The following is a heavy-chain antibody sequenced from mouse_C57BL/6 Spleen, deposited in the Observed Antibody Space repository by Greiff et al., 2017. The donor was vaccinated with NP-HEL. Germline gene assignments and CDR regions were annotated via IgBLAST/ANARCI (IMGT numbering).Heavy chain of an antibody. Sequence: EVKLQESGPGLVKPSQSLSLTCSVTGYSITSGYYWNWIRQFPGNKLEWMGYISYDGSNNYNPSLKNRISITRDTSKNLFFLKLNSVTTEDTATYYCATSYSNYVGDYYAMDYWGQGTSVTVSS. CDR1: GYSITSGYY. D-gene: IGHD2-5*01. J-gene: IGHJ4*01. CDR2: ISYDGSN. V-gene: IGHV3-6*01. CDR3: ATSYSNYVGDYYAMDY.